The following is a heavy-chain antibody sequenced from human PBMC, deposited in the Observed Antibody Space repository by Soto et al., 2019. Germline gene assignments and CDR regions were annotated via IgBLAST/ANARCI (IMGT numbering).Heavy chain of an antibody. J-gene: IGHJ5*02. V-gene: IGHV4-59*01. D-gene: IGHD3-22*01. CDR2: IYYSGST. Sequence: PSETLSLTSTVSGSSISSYYWSWIRQPPGKGLEWIGYIYYSGSTNYNPSLKSRVTISVDTSKNQFSLKLSSVTAADTAVYYCARGGNFVVTPNWSDPWGQGTLVTV. CDR3: ARGGNFVVTPNWSDP. CDR1: GSSISSYY.